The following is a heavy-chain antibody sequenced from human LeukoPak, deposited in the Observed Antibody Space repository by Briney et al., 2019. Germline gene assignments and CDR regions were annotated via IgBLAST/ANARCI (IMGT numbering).Heavy chain of an antibody. CDR3: ARRSGYSGYDLDY. Sequence: SVKVSCKASGGTFSSYAISWVRQAPGQGLEWMGRIIPIFGIANYAQKFQGRVTITADKSTSTAYMELSSLRSEDTAVYYCARRSGYSGYDLDYWGQGTLVTVSS. CDR1: GGTFSSYA. J-gene: IGHJ4*02. D-gene: IGHD5-12*01. CDR2: IIPIFGIA. V-gene: IGHV1-69*04.